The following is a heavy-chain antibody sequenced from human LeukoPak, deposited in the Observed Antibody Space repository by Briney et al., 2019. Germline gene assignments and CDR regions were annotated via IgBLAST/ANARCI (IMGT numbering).Heavy chain of an antibody. CDR1: GFTFSRYS. J-gene: IGHJ4*02. V-gene: IGHV3-21*04. CDR3: AKGGLGIAAAGAPFDY. D-gene: IGHD6-13*01. CDR2: IGSSSINI. Sequence: GGSLRLSCAASGFTFSRYSMNWVRQAPGKGLEWVSSIGSSSINIYYADSVKGRFTISRDNAKNSLYLQMNSLRAEDTALYYCAKGGLGIAAAGAPFDYWGQGTLVTVSS.